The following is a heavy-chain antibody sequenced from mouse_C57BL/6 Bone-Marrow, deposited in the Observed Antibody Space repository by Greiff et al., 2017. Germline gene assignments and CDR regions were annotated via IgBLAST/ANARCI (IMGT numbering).Heavy chain of an antibody. V-gene: IGHV1-62-2*01. D-gene: IGHD1-1*01. Sequence: VQLQESGAELVMPGASVQLSCKASGYTFTEYTIHWVKQRSGQGLEWIGWFYPGSGSIKYNEKFKDKATLTADNSSSTVYMELSRLTSEDSAVYFCARHEDLHYAPSWFAYWGQGTLVTVSA. J-gene: IGHJ3*01. CDR2: FYPGSGSI. CDR3: ARHEDLHYAPSWFAY. CDR1: GYTFTEYT.